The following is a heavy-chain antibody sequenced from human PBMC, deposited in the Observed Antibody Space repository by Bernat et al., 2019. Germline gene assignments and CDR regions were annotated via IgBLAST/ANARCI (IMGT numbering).Heavy chain of an antibody. Sequence: QVQLVESGGGVVQPGRSLRLSCAASGFTFSTYGMHWVRQAPGKGLEWVAVIWYDGGNKYYGDSVKGRFTISRDNSKNTLHLQMNSLRAEDTAVYYCARASRPTGYSPYYYGMDVWGQGTTVTVSS. CDR2: IWYDGGNK. J-gene: IGHJ6*02. CDR1: GFTFSTYG. CDR3: ARASRPTGYSPYYYGMDV. D-gene: IGHD3-9*01. V-gene: IGHV3-33*01.